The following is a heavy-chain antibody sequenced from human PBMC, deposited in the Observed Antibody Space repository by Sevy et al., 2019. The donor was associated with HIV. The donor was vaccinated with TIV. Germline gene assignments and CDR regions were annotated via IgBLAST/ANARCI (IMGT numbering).Heavy chain of an antibody. D-gene: IGHD1-26*01. V-gene: IGHV3-21*01. J-gene: IGHJ4*02. Sequence: GGSLRLSCAASGFTFSSYSMNWVRQAPGKGLEWVSSISSSSSYIYYADSVKGRFTISRDNAKNSLYLQMNSLRAEDTAVYYCARDHRVGATNGGYWGQGTLVTVSS. CDR1: GFTFSSYS. CDR2: ISSSSSYI. CDR3: ARDHRVGATNGGY.